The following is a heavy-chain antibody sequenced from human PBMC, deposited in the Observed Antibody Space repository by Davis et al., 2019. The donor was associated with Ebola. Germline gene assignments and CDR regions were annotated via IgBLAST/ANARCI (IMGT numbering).Heavy chain of an antibody. D-gene: IGHD2-15*01. CDR2: IYPGDSDT. CDR1: GYSFTSYW. Sequence: GESLKISCTGSGYSFTSYWIGWVRQMPGKGLEWMGIIYPGDSDTRYSPSFQGQVTISADKSISTAYLQWSSLKALDTAMYYCARQRRAAPAWFDPWGQGTLVTVSS. J-gene: IGHJ5*02. V-gene: IGHV5-51*01. CDR3: ARQRRAAPAWFDP.